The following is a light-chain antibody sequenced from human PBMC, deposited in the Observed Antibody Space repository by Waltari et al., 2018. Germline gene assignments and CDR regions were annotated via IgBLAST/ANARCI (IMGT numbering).Light chain of an antibody. V-gene: IGLV1-51*01. CDR3: GTWDGGLNAVV. CDR1: SSHIRHFY. Sequence: QSVLTQPPSVSAAPGQKVTISCPGSSSHIRHFYVSWYQQFPGTAPKLLIFDNDKRPSGTPDRFSGSKSGASATLGITGLQTGDEADYYCGTWDGGLNAVVFGGGTKLTVL. CDR2: DND. J-gene: IGLJ2*01.